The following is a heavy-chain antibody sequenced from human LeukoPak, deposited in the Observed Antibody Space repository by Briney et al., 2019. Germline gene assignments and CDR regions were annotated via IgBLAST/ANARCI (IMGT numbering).Heavy chain of an antibody. CDR2: INHSGST. V-gene: IGHV4-34*01. Sequence: SETLSLTCAVYGGSFSGYYWSWIRQPPGKGLEWIGEINHSGSTNYNPSLKSRVTISVDTSKNQFSLQLNSVTPEDPAVYYCARGPYNWNDVAFDIWGQGTMVTVSS. J-gene: IGHJ3*02. D-gene: IGHD1-1*01. CDR3: ARGPYNWNDVAFDI. CDR1: GGSFSGYY.